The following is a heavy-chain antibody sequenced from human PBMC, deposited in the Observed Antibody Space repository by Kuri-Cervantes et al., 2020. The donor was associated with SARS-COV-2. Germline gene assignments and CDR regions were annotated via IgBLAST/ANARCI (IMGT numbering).Heavy chain of an antibody. CDR1: GYTFSSYD. D-gene: IGHD3-16*02. CDR3: ARGDYVWWSYRYYMYV. Sequence: ASVKVSCKASGYTFSSYDINWVRQATGQGLEWMGWMNPNSGNTGYAQKFQGRVTITRNTSISTAYMELSSLRSEDTAVYYCARGDYVWWSYRYYMYVWGKGTTVTVSS. V-gene: IGHV1-8*03. J-gene: IGHJ6*03. CDR2: MNPNSGNT.